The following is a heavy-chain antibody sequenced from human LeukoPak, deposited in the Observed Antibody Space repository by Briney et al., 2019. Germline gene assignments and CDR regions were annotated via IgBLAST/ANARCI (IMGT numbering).Heavy chain of an antibody. CDR1: GYTFTSNG. CDR3: ARGYSGYENLEY. J-gene: IGHJ4*02. CDR2: INAYNGNT. Sequence: GASVKVSCKASGYTFTSNGISWVRQAPGQGLEWMGWINAYNGNTNYKQKFQGRVTMTTDTSTSTAYMELRSLRSDDTAVYYCARGYSGYENLEYWGQGTLVTVSS. D-gene: IGHD5-12*01. V-gene: IGHV1-18*01.